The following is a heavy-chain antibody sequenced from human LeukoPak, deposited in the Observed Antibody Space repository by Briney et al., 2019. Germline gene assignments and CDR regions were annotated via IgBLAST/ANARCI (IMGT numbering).Heavy chain of an antibody. CDR3: ARDLMYKGSAGSFDY. D-gene: IGHD6-13*01. Sequence: SETLSLTCTVSGGSISSYYWSWIRQPPGKGLEWIGYIYYSGSTNYNPSLKSRVTISVDTSKNQFSLKLSSVTAADTAVYYCARDLMYKGSAGSFDYWGQGSLVTASS. CDR1: GGSISSYY. V-gene: IGHV4-59*01. CDR2: IYYSGST. J-gene: IGHJ4*02.